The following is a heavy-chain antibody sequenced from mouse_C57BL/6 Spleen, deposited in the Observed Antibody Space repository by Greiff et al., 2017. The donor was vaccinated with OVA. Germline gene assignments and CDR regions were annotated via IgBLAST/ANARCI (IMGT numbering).Heavy chain of an antibody. CDR1: GFTFSDYY. J-gene: IGHJ1*03. D-gene: IGHD1-1*01. V-gene: IGHV5-16*01. Sequence: EVKLVESEGGLVQPGSSMKLSCTASGFTFSDYYMAWVRQVPEKGLEWVANINYDGSSTYYLDSLKSRFIISRDNAKNILYLQMSSLKSEDTATYYCARDQGIYYYGSSYVFDVWGTGTTVTVSS. CDR3: ARDQGIYYYGSSYVFDV. CDR2: INYDGSST.